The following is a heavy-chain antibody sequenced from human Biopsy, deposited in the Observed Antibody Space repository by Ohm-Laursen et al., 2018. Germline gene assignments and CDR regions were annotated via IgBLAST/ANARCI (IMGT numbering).Heavy chain of an antibody. CDR3: ARAYPPPGRRLVVVAGDFDC. Sequence: SLRLSCSASGFSFRDYWMSWVRRAPGKGLEWVATIKEDGSEIKYVASVKGRFTISRDNTESSLYLQMNSLRAEDTAVYYCARAYPPPGRRLVVVAGDFDCWGQGTRVTVSS. CDR2: IKEDGSEI. CDR1: GFSFRDYW. D-gene: IGHD2-15*01. V-gene: IGHV3-7*01. J-gene: IGHJ4*02.